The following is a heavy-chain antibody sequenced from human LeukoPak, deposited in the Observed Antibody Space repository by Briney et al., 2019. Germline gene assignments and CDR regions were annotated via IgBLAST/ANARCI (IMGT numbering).Heavy chain of an antibody. CDR2: IYYSGST. V-gene: IGHV4-59*01. CDR3: ARVITIIRGLDP. Sequence: SETLSLTCTVSGGSISSYYWSWIRQPPGKGLEWIGYIYYSGSTNYNPSLKSRVTISLDMSKNQFSLKLTSVTPADTAVYYCARVITIIRGLDPWGQGIQVNVSS. J-gene: IGHJ5*02. D-gene: IGHD3-10*01. CDR1: GGSISSYY.